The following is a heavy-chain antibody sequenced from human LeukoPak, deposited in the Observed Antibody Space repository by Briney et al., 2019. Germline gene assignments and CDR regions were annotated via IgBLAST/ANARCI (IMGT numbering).Heavy chain of an antibody. J-gene: IGHJ3*02. CDR2: IYPGDSDT. CDR3: ARTKMNNWNGPDAFDI. D-gene: IGHD1-20*01. Sequence: GESLKISCKGSGYSFTSYWIGWVRQMPGKGLEWMGIIYPGDSDTRYSPSFQGQVTISADKSISTAYLQWSSLKASDTAMYYCARTKMNNWNGPDAFDIWGQGTMVTVSS. CDR1: GYSFTSYW. V-gene: IGHV5-51*01.